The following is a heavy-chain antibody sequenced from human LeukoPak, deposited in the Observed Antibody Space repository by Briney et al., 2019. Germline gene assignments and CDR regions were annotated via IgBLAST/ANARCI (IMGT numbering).Heavy chain of an antibody. CDR1: GGTFSSYA. CDR3: ARVKPNSEVNDY. Sequence: GASVKVSCKASGGTFSSYAISWVRQAPGQGLEWMGGIIPIFGTANYAQKFQGRVTITTDESTSTAYMELSSLRSEDTAVYYCARVKPNSEVNDYWGQGTLVTVSS. CDR2: IIPIFGTA. J-gene: IGHJ4*02. V-gene: IGHV1-69*05. D-gene: IGHD4-23*01.